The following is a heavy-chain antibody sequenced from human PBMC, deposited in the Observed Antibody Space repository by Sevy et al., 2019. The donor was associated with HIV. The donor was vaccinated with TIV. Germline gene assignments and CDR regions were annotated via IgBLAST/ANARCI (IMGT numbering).Heavy chain of an antibody. D-gene: IGHD2-8*01. Sequence: GGYLRLSCAASGFTFSIYTMSWVHQAPGKGLEWVSTFCFGGSKIYYADSVKGRFTISRDNSRNTVYLQMNSLRADDTAVDYCAREGCTQPHDYWGQGTLVTVSS. CDR2: FCFGGSKI. CDR3: AREGCTQPHDY. CDR1: GFTFSIYT. J-gene: IGHJ4*02. V-gene: IGHV3-23*01.